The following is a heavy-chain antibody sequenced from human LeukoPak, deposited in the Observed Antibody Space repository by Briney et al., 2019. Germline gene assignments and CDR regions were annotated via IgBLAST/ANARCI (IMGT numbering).Heavy chain of an antibody. V-gene: IGHV4-59*08. CDR2: IHYSGST. Sequence: SETLSLTCTVSGGSINSYYWSWIRQPPGEGLEWIGYIHYSGSTNYNPSLKSRVTMSVDTSKNQLSLKLSSVTAADTAVYDGARHPDCSSTSCPFDDWGQGTLVTVSS. D-gene: IGHD2-2*01. CDR1: GGSINSYY. CDR3: ARHPDCSSTSCPFDD. J-gene: IGHJ5*02.